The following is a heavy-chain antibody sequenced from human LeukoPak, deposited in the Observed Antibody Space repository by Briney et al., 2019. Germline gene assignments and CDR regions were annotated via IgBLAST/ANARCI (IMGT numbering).Heavy chain of an antibody. V-gene: IGHV3-23*01. CDR2: ISGSGGST. CDR3: ARTYYYDSSGYHHAFDI. Sequence: QAGGSLRLSCAASGFSFSSYAMSWVRQAPGKGLEWVSAISGSGGSTYYADSVKGRFTVSRDNSKNTLYLQMNSLRAEDTAVYYCARTYYYDSSGYHHAFDIWGQGTMVTVSS. J-gene: IGHJ3*02. CDR1: GFSFSSYA. D-gene: IGHD3-22*01.